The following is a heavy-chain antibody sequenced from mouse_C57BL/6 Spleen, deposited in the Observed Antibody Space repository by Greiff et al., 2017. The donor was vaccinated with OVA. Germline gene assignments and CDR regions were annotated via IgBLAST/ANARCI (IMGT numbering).Heavy chain of an antibody. CDR3: ARGRVYYDYDEGFAY. V-gene: IGHV1-80*01. Sequence: QVQLKQSGAELVKPGASVKISCKASGYAFSSYWMNWVKQRPGKGLEWIGQIYPGDGDTNYNGKFKGKATLTADKSSSTAYMQLSSLTSEDSAVYFCARGRVYYDYDEGFAYWGQGTLVTVSA. CDR1: GYAFSSYW. D-gene: IGHD2-4*01. CDR2: IYPGDGDT. J-gene: IGHJ3*01.